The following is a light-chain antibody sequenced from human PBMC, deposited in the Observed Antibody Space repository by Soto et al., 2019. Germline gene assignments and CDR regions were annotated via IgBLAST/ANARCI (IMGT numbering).Light chain of an antibody. CDR2: SNN. CDR1: TSNIRNNF. J-gene: IGLJ2*01. V-gene: IGLV1-51*01. Sequence: QSVLTQPPSVSAAPGQKVTISCSGSTSNIRNNFVSWYQHLPGTAPRLLIYSNNNRPSGIPDRFSGSKSGASATLGITGLQTGDEADYYCGTWDTSLSAVVFGGGTKVTVL. CDR3: GTWDTSLSAVV.